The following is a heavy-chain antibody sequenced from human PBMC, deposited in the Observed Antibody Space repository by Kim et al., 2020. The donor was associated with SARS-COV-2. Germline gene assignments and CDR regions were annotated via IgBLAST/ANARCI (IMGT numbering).Heavy chain of an antibody. Sequence: SETLSLTCIVSGGSISRHNYYWGWIRQPPGKGLESIGSIYHSGSTYHNPSLKSRVTISVDLSKNQVFLKLRFVTAADTAVYYCARHVGSGSYEGDAFDI. CDR1: GGSISRHNYY. V-gene: IGHV4-39*01. J-gene: IGHJ3*02. D-gene: IGHD3-10*01. CDR2: IYHSGST. CDR3: ARHVGSGSYEGDAFDI.